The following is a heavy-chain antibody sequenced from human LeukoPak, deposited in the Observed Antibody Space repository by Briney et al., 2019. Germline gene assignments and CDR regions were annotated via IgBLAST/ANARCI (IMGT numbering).Heavy chain of an antibody. D-gene: IGHD2-15*01. CDR3: ARGVARSSKFHFSYYFDY. J-gene: IGHJ4*02. CDR2: INHSGST. Sequence: SSETLSLTCAVYGGSFSVYYWSWIRHPPGKGLEWIGEINHSGSTNYNPSLKSRVTISVDTSKNQFSLKLSSVTAADTAVYYCARGVARSSKFHFSYYFDYWGQGTLVTVSS. V-gene: IGHV4-34*01. CDR1: GGSFSVYY.